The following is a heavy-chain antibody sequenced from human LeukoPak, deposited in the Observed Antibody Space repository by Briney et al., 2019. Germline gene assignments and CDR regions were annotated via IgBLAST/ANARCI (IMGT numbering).Heavy chain of an antibody. CDR3: VSFYETY. Sequence: GGSLRLSCAASGSYWMHWVRQAPGKGLVWVSHINSDGSWTSYADSVKGRYTISKDNAKNTVYLQMNNLRAEDTAVYYCVSFYETYWGRGTLVTVSS. V-gene: IGHV3-74*01. CDR2: INSDGSWT. D-gene: IGHD2-2*01. J-gene: IGHJ4*02. CDR1: GSYW.